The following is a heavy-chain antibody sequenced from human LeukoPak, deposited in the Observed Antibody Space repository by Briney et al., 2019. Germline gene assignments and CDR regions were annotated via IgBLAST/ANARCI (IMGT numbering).Heavy chain of an antibody. Sequence: GASVKVSCKASGYTFTSYGISWVRQAPGQGLEWMGWISAYNGNTNYAQKLQGRVTMTTDTSTSTAYMELRSLRSDDTAVYYCAREGSGTECGGDCYPMGIFDYWGQGTLVTVSS. D-gene: IGHD2-21*02. V-gene: IGHV1-18*01. J-gene: IGHJ4*02. CDR2: ISAYNGNT. CDR3: AREGSGTECGGDCYPMGIFDY. CDR1: GYTFTSYG.